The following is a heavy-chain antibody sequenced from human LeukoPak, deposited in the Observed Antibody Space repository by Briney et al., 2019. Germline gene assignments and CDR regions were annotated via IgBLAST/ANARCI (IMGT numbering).Heavy chain of an antibody. CDR3: AREGYTSSWYSGYYYFDY. Sequence: SQTLSLTCTVSGGSISSGSYFWTWIRQPAGKRLEWIGRINTSGSTNYNPSLKSRVTISVDTSENQFSLKLSSVTAADTAVFFCAREGYTSSWYSGYYYFDYWGQGTLVTVSS. CDR1: GGSISSGSYF. D-gene: IGHD6-13*01. J-gene: IGHJ4*02. V-gene: IGHV4-61*02. CDR2: INTSGST.